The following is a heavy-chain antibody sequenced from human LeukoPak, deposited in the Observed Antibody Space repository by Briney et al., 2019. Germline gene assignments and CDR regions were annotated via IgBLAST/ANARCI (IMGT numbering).Heavy chain of an antibody. CDR2: IRNDGSNK. Sequence: GGSLRLSCAASGFTFSSYGMHWVRQAPGKGLEWVAFIRNDGSNKYYADSVKGRFTISRDNSKNTLYLQMNSLRDEDTAVYYCAKGGGYEAQYYYYYLDVWGKGTTVTISS. J-gene: IGHJ6*03. D-gene: IGHD5-12*01. CDR3: AKGGGYEAQYYYYYLDV. CDR1: GFTFSSYG. V-gene: IGHV3-30*02.